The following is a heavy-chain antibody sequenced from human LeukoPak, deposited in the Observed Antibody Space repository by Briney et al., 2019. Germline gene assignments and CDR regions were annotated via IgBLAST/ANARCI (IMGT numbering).Heavy chain of an antibody. D-gene: IGHD6-19*01. CDR3: ARVFVSGWYYFDY. J-gene: IGHJ4*02. CDR2: IYGGGNT. V-gene: IGHV3-53*01. Sequence: GGSLRLSCAASGFTVSNNYMSWVRQAPGKGLEWVSVIYGGGNTYYADSVKGRFTISRDNSKNTLYLQMNSLRAEDTDVYYCARVFVSGWYYFDYWGQGTLVTVSS. CDR1: GFTVSNNY.